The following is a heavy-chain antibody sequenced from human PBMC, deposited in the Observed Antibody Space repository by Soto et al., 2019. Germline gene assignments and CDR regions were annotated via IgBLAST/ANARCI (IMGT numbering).Heavy chain of an antibody. CDR1: GGSFSGYY. J-gene: IGHJ6*02. Sequence: SETLSLTCAVYGGSFSGYYWSWIRQPPGKGLEWIGEINHSGSTNYNPSLKSRVTISVDTSKNQFSLKLSSVTAADTAVYYCARDIAARRGYYYYGMDVWGQGTTVTVSS. CDR2: INHSGST. CDR3: ARDIAARRGYYYYGMDV. V-gene: IGHV4-34*01. D-gene: IGHD6-6*01.